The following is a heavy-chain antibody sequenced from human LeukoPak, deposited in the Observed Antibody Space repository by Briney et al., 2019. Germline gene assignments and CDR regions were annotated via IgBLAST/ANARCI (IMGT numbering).Heavy chain of an antibody. Sequence: RGASVTVSCKASGGTFSSYAITWVRQAPGQGLEWMGGIIPIFGTANYAQKFQGRVAITADESTSTAYMELSSLRSEDTAVYYCARDHYYGSTKGPYYFHYWGQGTLVTVSS. D-gene: IGHD3-10*01. J-gene: IGHJ4*02. CDR3: ARDHYYGSTKGPYYFHY. CDR2: IIPIFGTA. V-gene: IGHV1-69*13. CDR1: GGTFSSYA.